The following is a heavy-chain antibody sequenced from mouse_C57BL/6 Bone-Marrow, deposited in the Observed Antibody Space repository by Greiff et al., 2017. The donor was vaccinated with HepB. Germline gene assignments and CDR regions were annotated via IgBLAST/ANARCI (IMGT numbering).Heavy chain of an antibody. Sequence: EVKVEESGGGLVQPGGSMKLSCVASGFTFSNYWMNWVRQSPETGLEWVAQIRLKSDNYATHYAESVKGRFTISRDDSKSSGYLQMNNLRAEDTGIKYCTGRGSRTSYWYFDVWGTGTTVTVSA. CDR1: GFTFSNYW. D-gene: IGHD1-1*01. V-gene: IGHV6-3*01. J-gene: IGHJ1*03. CDR2: IRLKSDNYAT. CDR3: TGRGSRTSYWYFDV.